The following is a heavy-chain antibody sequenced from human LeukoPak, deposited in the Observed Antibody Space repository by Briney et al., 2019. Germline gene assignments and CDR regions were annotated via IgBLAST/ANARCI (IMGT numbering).Heavy chain of an antibody. Sequence: SVKVSCKASGGTFSSYAISWVRQAPGQGLEWMGGIIPIFGTANYAQKFQGRVTITADESTSTAYMELSSLRAEDTAIYYCAKSDCGSDDCKLYDYWAQGTQVTVSS. CDR3: AKSDCGSDDCKLYDY. CDR2: IIPIFGTA. J-gene: IGHJ4*02. D-gene: IGHD2-21*01. V-gene: IGHV1-69*13. CDR1: GGTFSSYA.